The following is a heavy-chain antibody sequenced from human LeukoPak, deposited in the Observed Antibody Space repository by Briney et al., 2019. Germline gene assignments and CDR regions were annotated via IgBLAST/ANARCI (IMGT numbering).Heavy chain of an antibody. D-gene: IGHD2-2*01. CDR3: VSFYETY. CDR1: GNYW. Sequence: GGSLRLSCSASGNYWMHLVRQAPGKGLVWVSRINSDGSWTSYADSVKGRFTISKDNAKNTVYLQMNSLRAEDTAVYYCVSFYETYWGRGTLVTVSS. CDR2: INSDGSWT. J-gene: IGHJ4*02. V-gene: IGHV3-74*01.